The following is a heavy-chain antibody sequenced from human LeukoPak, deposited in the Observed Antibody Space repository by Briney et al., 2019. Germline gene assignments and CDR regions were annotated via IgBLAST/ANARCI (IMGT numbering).Heavy chain of an antibody. Sequence: ASVKVSCKASGYTFTSYAMNWVRQAPGQGLEWMGWINTNTGNPTYAQGFTGRFVFSLDTSVSTAYLQICSLKAEDTAVYYCARVPYYDFWSGYYTYGMDVWGQGTTVTVSS. CDR1: GYTFTSYA. D-gene: IGHD3-3*01. CDR2: INTNTGNP. V-gene: IGHV7-4-1*01. CDR3: ARVPYYDFWSGYYTYGMDV. J-gene: IGHJ6*02.